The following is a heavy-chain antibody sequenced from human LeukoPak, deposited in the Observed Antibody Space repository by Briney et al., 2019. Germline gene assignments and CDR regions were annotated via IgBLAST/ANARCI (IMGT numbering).Heavy chain of an antibody. CDR2: INPNSGGT. CDR1: GYTFTGYY. CDR3: ARESKYAGYMNDY. D-gene: IGHD5-24*01. J-gene: IGHJ4*02. V-gene: IGHV1-2*02. Sequence: ASVKVSCKASGYTFTGYYMHWLRQAPGQGLEWMGWINPNSGGTNYAQKFQGRVTMTRDTSISTAYMELSRLRSNDTAVYYCARESKYAGYMNDYWGQGTLVTVSS.